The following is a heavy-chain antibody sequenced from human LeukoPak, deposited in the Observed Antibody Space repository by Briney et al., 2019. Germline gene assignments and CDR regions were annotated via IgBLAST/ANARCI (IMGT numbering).Heavy chain of an antibody. CDR3: ARPYDFWSGYEALHDAFDI. CDR2: ILPYNGNT. J-gene: IGHJ3*02. CDR1: GYTFTSYG. D-gene: IGHD3-3*01. V-gene: IGHV1-18*01. Sequence: GASVKVSCKASGYTFTSYGITWVRQAPGQGLEWVGWILPYNGNTKYAQKLQGRVTMTTDTSTSTAYMELRSLRSDDTAVYYCARPYDFWSGYEALHDAFDIWGQGSKVTVSS.